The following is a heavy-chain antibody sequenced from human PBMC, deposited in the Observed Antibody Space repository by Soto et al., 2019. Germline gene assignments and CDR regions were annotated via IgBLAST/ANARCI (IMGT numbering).Heavy chain of an antibody. D-gene: IGHD6-19*01. Sequence: EVQLLESGGGLVQPGGSLRLSCAASGCTFSTYGMSWVRQAPGKGLEWVSIISGSGGSTYYADTVKGRFTISRDNSKNTLYLQMNSLRAEDTALYYCAKDPATIAVAGTFDYWGQGTLVIVSS. J-gene: IGHJ4*02. CDR2: ISGSGGST. CDR1: GCTFSTYG. V-gene: IGHV3-23*01. CDR3: AKDPATIAVAGTFDY.